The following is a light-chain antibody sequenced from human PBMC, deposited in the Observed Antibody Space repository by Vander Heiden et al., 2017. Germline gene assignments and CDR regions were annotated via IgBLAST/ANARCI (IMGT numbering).Light chain of an antibody. Sequence: DDVRTQSPLPLPVTLGQPASTSCRASQGLVYADVNTYLNWFQQRPGQSPRLLIYEVSDRDSGVPDRFSGSGSGTDFTLKISRVEAEDVGVYYCMQGTHWPYTFGQGTKLEIK. CDR1: QGLVYADVNTY. CDR2: EVS. CDR3: MQGTHWPYT. J-gene: IGKJ2*01. V-gene: IGKV2-30*01.